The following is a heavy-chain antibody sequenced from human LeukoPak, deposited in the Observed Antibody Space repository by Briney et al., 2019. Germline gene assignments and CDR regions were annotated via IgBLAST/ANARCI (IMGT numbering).Heavy chain of an antibody. CDR3: ARVSIVATPPEY. CDR2: ISAYNGNT. CDR1: VYTFTSYG. J-gene: IGHJ4*02. D-gene: IGHD5-12*01. Sequence: ASVKVSCKASVYTFTSYGISWVRQAPGQGLEWMGWISAYNGNTNYAQKLQGRGTMTTDTSTSTAYMELRSLRSDDTAVYYCARVSIVATPPEYWGQGTLVTVSS. V-gene: IGHV1-18*01.